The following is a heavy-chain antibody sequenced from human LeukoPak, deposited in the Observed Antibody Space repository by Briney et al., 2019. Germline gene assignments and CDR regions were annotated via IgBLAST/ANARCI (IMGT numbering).Heavy chain of an antibody. V-gene: IGHV4-39*07. CDR2: INHSGST. D-gene: IGHD6-13*01. CDR1: GGSISSSSYY. J-gene: IGHJ6*03. CDR3: ARVLGYSSSWFYSYYYYYMDV. Sequence: SETLSLTCTVSGGSISSSSYYWGWIRQPPGKGLEWIGEINHSGSTNYNPSLKSRVTISVDTSKNQFSLKLSSVTAADTAVYYCARVLGYSSSWFYSYYYYYMDVWGKGTTVTVSS.